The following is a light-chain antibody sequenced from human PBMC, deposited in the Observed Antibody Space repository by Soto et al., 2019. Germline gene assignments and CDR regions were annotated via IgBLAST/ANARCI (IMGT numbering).Light chain of an antibody. Sequence: QSALTQAASVSGSPGQSITISCTGTSSDVGGYNYVSWYQQHPGKAPKLMIYEVSNRPSGVSNRFSGSKSGNTASLTISGLQAEDEADYYCSSYTSSSTPGVVFGGGTKLTVL. CDR3: SSYTSSSTPGVV. CDR2: EVS. CDR1: SSDVGGYNY. J-gene: IGLJ2*01. V-gene: IGLV2-14*01.